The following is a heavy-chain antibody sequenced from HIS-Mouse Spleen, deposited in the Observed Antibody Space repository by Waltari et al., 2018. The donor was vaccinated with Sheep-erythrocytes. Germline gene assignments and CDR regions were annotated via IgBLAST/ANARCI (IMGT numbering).Heavy chain of an antibody. CDR3: AKREGYSNYYFDY. CDR2: ISNDGRNQ. CDR1: GFTFSSYG. J-gene: IGHJ4*02. Sequence: QVQLVESGGGVVQPGRSLRLSCAASGFTFSSYGMHWVRQAPGKGLEWVAVISNDGRNQYYADSVKGRFTISRDNSKNTLDLQMNSLRAEDTAVYYCAKREGYSNYYFDYWGQGTLVTVSS. D-gene: IGHD4-4*01. V-gene: IGHV3-30*18.